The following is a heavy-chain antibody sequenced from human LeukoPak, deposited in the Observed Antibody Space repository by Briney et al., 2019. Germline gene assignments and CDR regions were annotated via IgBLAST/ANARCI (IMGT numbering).Heavy chain of an antibody. CDR3: AKGGAVSSKSITMVRGTRRYYYYMDV. D-gene: IGHD3-10*01. CDR2: ISSSCSTI. Sequence: GVSLSLFCAAWGFIFSSYDKHWVRQAPGKAREWVTYISSSCSTILYADSVRGRYTISRENAEHSLYLHMHRLRAEDTAVYYCAKGGAVSSKSITMVRGTRRYYYYMDVWGKGTTVTISS. J-gene: IGHJ6*03. V-gene: IGHV3-48*03. CDR1: GFIFSSYD.